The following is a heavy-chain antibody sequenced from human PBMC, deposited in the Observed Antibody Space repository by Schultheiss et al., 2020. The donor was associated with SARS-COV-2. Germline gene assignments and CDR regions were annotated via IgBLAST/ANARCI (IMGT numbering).Heavy chain of an antibody. CDR1: GFIFSDYY. Sequence: GSLRLSCAASGFIFSDYYMSWIRQAPGKGLEWVGSIYYSGSTYYNPSLKSRVTISVDTSKNQFSLKLSSVTAADTAVYYCARRMVYTSYFDYWGQGTLVTVSS. J-gene: IGHJ4*02. D-gene: IGHD2-8*01. V-gene: IGHV4-38-2*01. CDR3: ARRMVYTSYFDY. CDR2: IYYSGST.